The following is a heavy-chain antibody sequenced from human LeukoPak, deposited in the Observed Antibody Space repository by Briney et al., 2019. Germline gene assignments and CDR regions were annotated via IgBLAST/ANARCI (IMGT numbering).Heavy chain of an antibody. CDR2: FTGGDGSA. V-gene: IGHV3-23*01. J-gene: IGHJ4*02. Sequence: GGSLRLSCAASGFTFRNSAMSWVRQAPGKGLEWVSTFTGGDGSAYYADSVRGRFTISRENAQNSLFLQMNSLRAEDTAVYYCARDGGYRGYDADCWGQGTLVTVSS. D-gene: IGHD5-12*01. CDR3: ARDGGYRGYDADC. CDR1: GFTFRNSA.